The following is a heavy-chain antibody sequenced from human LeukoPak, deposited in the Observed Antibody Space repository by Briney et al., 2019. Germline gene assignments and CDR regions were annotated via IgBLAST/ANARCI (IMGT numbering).Heavy chain of an antibody. V-gene: IGHV3-30*18. CDR2: VSYEGTNK. CDR1: GFTFSSYG. J-gene: IGHJ4*02. D-gene: IGHD6-6*01. CDR3: AKVSVGQLAPLDY. Sequence: GGSLRLSGTASGFTFSSYGMHWVRQAPGKGLEWVAVVSYEGTNKFYADSVKGRFTISRDNSNNTLYLQMNSLRAEDTAVYYCAKVSVGQLAPLDYWGQGTLVTVSS.